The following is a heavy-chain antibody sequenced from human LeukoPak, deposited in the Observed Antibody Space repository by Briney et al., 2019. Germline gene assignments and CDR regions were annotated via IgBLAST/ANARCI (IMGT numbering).Heavy chain of an antibody. D-gene: IGHD6-13*01. CDR1: GGSISSYY. V-gene: IGHV4-59*01. CDR3: ARDLGGSWYDY. J-gene: IGHJ4*02. CDR2: IYYSGNT. Sequence: PSETLSLTCTVSGGSISSYYWSWIRQPPGKGLEWIGYIYYSGNTNYNPSLKSRVTISVDTSKNQFSLKLSSVTAADAAVYYCARDLGGSWYDYWGQGTLVTVSS.